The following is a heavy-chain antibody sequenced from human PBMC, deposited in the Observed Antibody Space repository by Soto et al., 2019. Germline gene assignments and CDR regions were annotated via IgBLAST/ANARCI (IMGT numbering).Heavy chain of an antibody. D-gene: IGHD3-3*01. Sequence: GSLRLSCEASGLTFRSYALSWVRQAPGKGLEWVSGISDTGSNPYYADSVKGRFTISRDNSKNTLSLQMKGLRADDTAMYYCAKAGGRVVDAYDTWGQGTLVTVSS. CDR1: GLTFRSYA. J-gene: IGHJ5*02. V-gene: IGHV3-23*01. CDR3: AKAGGRVVDAYDT. CDR2: ISDTGSNP.